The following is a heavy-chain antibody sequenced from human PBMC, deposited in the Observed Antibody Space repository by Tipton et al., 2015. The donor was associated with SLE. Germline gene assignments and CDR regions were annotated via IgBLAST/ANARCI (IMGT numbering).Heavy chain of an antibody. J-gene: IGHJ6*02. CDR2: INHSGST. CDR3: ASCLRSGRDWLYYYGMDV. Sequence: TLSLTCAVYGGSFSGYYWSWIRQPPGKGLEWIGEINHSGSTNYNPSLKSRVTISVDTSKNQFSLKLSSVTAADTAVYYCASCLRSGRDWLYYYGMDVWGQGTTVTVSS. CDR1: GGSFSGYY. D-gene: IGHD1-26*01. V-gene: IGHV4-34*01.